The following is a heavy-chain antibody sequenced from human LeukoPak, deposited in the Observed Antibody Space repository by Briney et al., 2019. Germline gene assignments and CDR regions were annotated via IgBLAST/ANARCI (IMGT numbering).Heavy chain of an antibody. CDR3: ARDVDYILSWSAALVI. CDR2: INPNSGGT. Sequence: ASVKVSCKASGYTFTGYYMHWVRQAPGQGLEWMGWINPNSGGTNCAQKFQGWVTMTRDTSISTAYMELSRLRSDDTAVYYCARDVDYILSWSAALVIWGQGTTVTVSS. J-gene: IGHJ3*02. V-gene: IGHV1-2*04. D-gene: IGHD2-21*01. CDR1: GYTFTGYY.